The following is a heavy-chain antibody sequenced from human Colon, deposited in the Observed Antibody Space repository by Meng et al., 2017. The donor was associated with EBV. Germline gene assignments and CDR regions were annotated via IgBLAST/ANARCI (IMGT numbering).Heavy chain of an antibody. D-gene: IGHD2-2*01. CDR2: INRGVGH. J-gene: IGHJ4*02. CDR3: ARVRVIPAAVGFDY. CDR1: GGAVSTSDW. Sequence: EVRPGPVGPSVSLPSTCPVSGGAVSTSDWWGWVRRPTGKGLGWIGEINRGVGHNENPSFKSRVTISVDTSNNHFSLKLSYVPAADTAVYYCARVRVIPAAVGFDYWGQGTLVTVSS. V-gene: IGHV4-4*02.